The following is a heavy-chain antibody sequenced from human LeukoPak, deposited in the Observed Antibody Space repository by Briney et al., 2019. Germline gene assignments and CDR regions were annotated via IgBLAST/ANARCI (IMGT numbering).Heavy chain of an antibody. D-gene: IGHD2-2*02. Sequence: GGSLRLSCAASGFTFSSYGMHWVRQAPGKGLEWVAVIWYDGSNKYYADSVKGRFTISRDNSKNTLYLQMNSLRAEDTAVYYCAKEEVVVPAAIPFYYYYYYYMDVWGKGTTVTVSS. J-gene: IGHJ6*03. CDR3: AKEEVVVPAAIPFYYYYYYYMDV. V-gene: IGHV3-33*06. CDR1: GFTFSSYG. CDR2: IWYDGSNK.